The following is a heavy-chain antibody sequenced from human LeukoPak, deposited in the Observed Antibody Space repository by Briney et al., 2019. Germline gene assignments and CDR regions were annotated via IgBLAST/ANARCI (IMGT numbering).Heavy chain of an antibody. J-gene: IGHJ4*02. CDR1: GFTFSSYG. D-gene: IGHD3-10*01. V-gene: IGHV3-33*06. CDR2: IWYDGSNK. Sequence: PGRSLRLSCAASGFTFSSYGMHWVRQAPGKGLEWVAVIWYDGSNKYYADSVKGRFTISRDNSKNTLYLQVNSLRAEDTAVYYCAKRDSGSYPDYWGQGTLVTVSS. CDR3: AKRDSGSYPDY.